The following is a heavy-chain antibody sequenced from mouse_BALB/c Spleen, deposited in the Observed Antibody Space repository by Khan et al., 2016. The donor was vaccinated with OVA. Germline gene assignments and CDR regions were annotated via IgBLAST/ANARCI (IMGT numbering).Heavy chain of an antibody. CDR2: ISSGGSYT. J-gene: IGHJ4*01. Sequence: EVELVESGGDLVKPGGSLKLSCAASGFTFSSYGMSWVRQTPDKRLEWVATISSGGSYTYYPDSVKGRFTISRDNAKNTLYLQMSSLKSEDTAMYYCAGRAYYSNSNVMDYWGQGTSVTVSS. D-gene: IGHD2-5*01. CDR1: GFTFSSYG. CDR3: AGRAYYSNSNVMDY. V-gene: IGHV5-6*01.